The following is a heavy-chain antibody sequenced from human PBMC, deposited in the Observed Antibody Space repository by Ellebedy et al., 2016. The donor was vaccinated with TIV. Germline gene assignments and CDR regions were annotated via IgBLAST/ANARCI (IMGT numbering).Heavy chain of an antibody. CDR1: GDSISDSY. Sequence: MPSETLSLTCTVSGDSISDSYWSWIRQPAGKGLEWIGRIYASGSTSYNPSLKSRVTMSVDTSKNRFSLRLSSVSAADTALYYCARGPKPTPDPNGHRAYYYGVDVWGQGTTVTVSS. J-gene: IGHJ6*02. CDR2: IYASGST. CDR3: ARGPKPTPDPNGHRAYYYGVDV. D-gene: IGHD2-15*01. V-gene: IGHV4-4*07.